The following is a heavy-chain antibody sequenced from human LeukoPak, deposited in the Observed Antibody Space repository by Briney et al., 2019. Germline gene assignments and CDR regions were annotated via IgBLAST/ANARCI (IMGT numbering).Heavy chain of an antibody. CDR3: ASTFPYCSEDDCAV. CDR1: GVAIGGSW. D-gene: IGHD2-15*01. J-gene: IGHJ1*01. Sequence: GGSLRLSCIVSGVAIGGSWMSWVRQSPGKGLEWVANVNPGGSIQNYVDSVKGRFTISRDNAKNSLYLQMNNLRVEDTAVYYCASTFPYCSEDDCAVGGQGTLVTVSS. CDR2: VNPGGSIQ. V-gene: IGHV3-7*01.